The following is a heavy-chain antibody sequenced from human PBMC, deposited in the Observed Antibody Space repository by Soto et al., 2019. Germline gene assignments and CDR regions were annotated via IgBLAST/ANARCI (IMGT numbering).Heavy chain of an antibody. CDR2: IYYSGST. V-gene: IGHV4-39*01. CDR3: ARFEDIVVVPAALHFYYYYGMDV. D-gene: IGHD2-2*01. J-gene: IGHJ6*02. Sequence: PPETLSLTCTVSGGSISSSSYYWGWIRQPPGKGLEWIGSIYYSGSTYYNPSLKSRVTISVDTSKNQFSLKLSSVTAADTAVYYCARFEDIVVVPAALHFYYYYGMDVWGQGTTVTVSS. CDR1: GGSISSSSYY.